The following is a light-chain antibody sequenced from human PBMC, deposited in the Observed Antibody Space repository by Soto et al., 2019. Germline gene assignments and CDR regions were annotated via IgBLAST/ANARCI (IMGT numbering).Light chain of an antibody. V-gene: IGKV1-39*01. CDR3: QQSYSRPRT. CDR1: KSISTY. CDR2: TAS. J-gene: IGKJ1*01. Sequence: DIQMTQSPSSLSASVGDRVTIICRASKSISTYLNWYQQKPGKAPNLLIYTASSLESGGPSRFSGSGSGTDFTLTISSLQPDDFATYFCQQSYSRPRTFGQGTKVEIK.